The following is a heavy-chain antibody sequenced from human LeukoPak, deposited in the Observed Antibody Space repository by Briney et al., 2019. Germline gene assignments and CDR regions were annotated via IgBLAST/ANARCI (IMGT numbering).Heavy chain of an antibody. J-gene: IGHJ5*02. D-gene: IGHD3-10*01. CDR3: ARPGFGYYYGSGRQNWFDP. CDR1: GGSFSGYY. CDR2: INHSGST. Sequence: SETLSLTCAVYGGSFSGYYWSWIRQPPGKGLEWIGEINHSGSTNYNPSLKSRVTISVDTSKNQFSLKLSSVTAADTAVYYCARPGFGYYYGSGRQNWFDPWGQGTLVTVSS. V-gene: IGHV4-34*01.